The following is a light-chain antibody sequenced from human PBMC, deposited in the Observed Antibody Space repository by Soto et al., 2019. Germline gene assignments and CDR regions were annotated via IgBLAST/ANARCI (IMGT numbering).Light chain of an antibody. Sequence: QSVLTQPASVSGSPGQSITISCTGTSSDVGGYSYVSWYQQHPDKAPKLMIFEVSNRPSGISHRFSGSKSGNTASLAISGLQAEDEADYYCSSYTSSNTLVFGTGTKLNVL. CDR2: EVS. CDR3: SSYTSSNTLV. J-gene: IGLJ1*01. CDR1: SSDVGGYSY. V-gene: IGLV2-14*01.